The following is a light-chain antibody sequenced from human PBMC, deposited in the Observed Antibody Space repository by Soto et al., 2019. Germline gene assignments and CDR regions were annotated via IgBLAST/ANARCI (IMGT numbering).Light chain of an antibody. CDR2: DAS. CDR3: QQYNFWPPLT. CDR1: QSVNSN. J-gene: IGKJ4*01. Sequence: EIVMTQSPATLSVSPGERATLSCRASQSVNSNLAWYRQKPGQAPRILISDASTRATGVPARFSGSGSGTEFTLTISSLQSEDSGIYYCQQYNFWPPLTFGGGTKVEFK. V-gene: IGKV3-15*01.